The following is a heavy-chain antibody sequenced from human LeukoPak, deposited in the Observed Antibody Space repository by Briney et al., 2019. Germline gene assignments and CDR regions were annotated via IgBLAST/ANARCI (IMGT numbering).Heavy chain of an antibody. CDR1: GFTFSSYS. V-gene: IGHV3-23*01. CDR2: ISGSGGST. Sequence: AGGSLRLSCAASGFTFSSYSMNWVRQAPGKGLEWVSAISGSGGSTYYADSVKGRFTISRDNSKNTLYLQMNSLRAEDTAVYYCAKGGAYEWLRFLFDYWGQGTLDTVSS. J-gene: IGHJ4*02. CDR3: AKGGAYEWLRFLFDY. D-gene: IGHD5-12*01.